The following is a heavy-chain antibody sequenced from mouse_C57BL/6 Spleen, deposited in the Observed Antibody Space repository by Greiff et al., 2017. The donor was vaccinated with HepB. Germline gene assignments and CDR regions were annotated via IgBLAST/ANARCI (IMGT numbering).Heavy chain of an antibody. D-gene: IGHD1-1*01. CDR3: ARREITRYFDY. V-gene: IGHV1-69*01. CDR1: GYTFTSYW. J-gene: IGHJ2*01. Sequence: QVQLKQPGAELVMPGASVKLSCKASGYTFTSYWMHWVKQRPGQGLEWIGEIDPSDSYTNYNQKFKGKSTLTVDKSSSTAYMQLSSLTSEDSAVYYCARREITRYFDYWGQGTTLTVSS. CDR2: IDPSDSYT.